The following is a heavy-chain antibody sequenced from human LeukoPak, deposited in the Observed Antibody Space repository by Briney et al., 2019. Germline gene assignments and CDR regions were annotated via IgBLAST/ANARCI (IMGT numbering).Heavy chain of an antibody. V-gene: IGHV3-23*01. CDR3: AKDANYFPSGSYLIPYDF. CDR2: ISGNGAGT. J-gene: IGHJ4*02. Sequence: GGSLRLSCAASGFTFSRNAMNWVRQAPGKGLEWVASISGNGAGTYYADSVKGRFNISRDTSKNILYLQMNSLRTEDTAEYYYAKDANYFPSGSYLIPYDFWGQGTLVTVSS. D-gene: IGHD1-26*01. CDR1: GFTFSRNA.